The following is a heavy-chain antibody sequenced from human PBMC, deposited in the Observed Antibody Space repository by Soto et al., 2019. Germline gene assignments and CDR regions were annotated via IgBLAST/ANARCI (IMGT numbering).Heavy chain of an antibody. Sequence: QIQLLQSGAEVKKPGASVKVTCKASGYTFRNFGISWVRQAPGQGLEWMGWISAYNANANYAQKFQGRLTMTADTSTSTAYMELRSLTSDDTAVYYCARENSYCDYWGQGTLVTVSS. CDR2: ISAYNANA. J-gene: IGHJ4*02. V-gene: IGHV1-18*01. CDR1: GYTFRNFG. CDR3: ARENSYCDY.